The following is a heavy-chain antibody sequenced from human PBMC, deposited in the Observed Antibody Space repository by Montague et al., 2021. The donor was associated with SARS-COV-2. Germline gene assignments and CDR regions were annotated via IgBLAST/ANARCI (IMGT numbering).Heavy chain of an antibody. CDR2: IYYTGST. V-gene: IGHV4-59*01. D-gene: IGHD2-2*01. J-gene: IGHJ4*02. CDR3: ARAQTTCFFANCVNYFDY. CDR1: GGSISGYY. Sequence: SETLSLTCTVSGGSISGYYWTWIRQPPGKGLEWLGHIYYTGSTKYNPSLRSRVTISIDTPKNQFSLKLRSVTAADTAVYFCARAQTTCFFANCVNYFDYWGQGALVTVST.